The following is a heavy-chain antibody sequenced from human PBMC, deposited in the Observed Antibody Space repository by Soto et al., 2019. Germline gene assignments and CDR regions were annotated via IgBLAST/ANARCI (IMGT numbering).Heavy chain of an antibody. CDR1: VGSFNSYY. V-gene: IGHV4-34*01. D-gene: IGHD6-13*01. CDR2: INHSGST. Sequence: AAETLRLTCAVTVGSFNSYYWSWIRQAPGRGLEWIGEINHSGSTNYNPSLKSRVTISVDTSKNHFSPTLNSVSAADTAVYYCARERRVVGGYTSNWHDYFDIWGQGALVTVSS. CDR3: ARERRVVGGYTSNWHDYFDI. J-gene: IGHJ4*02.